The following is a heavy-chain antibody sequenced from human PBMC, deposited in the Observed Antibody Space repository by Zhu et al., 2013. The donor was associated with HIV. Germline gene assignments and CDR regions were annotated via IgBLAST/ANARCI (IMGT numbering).Heavy chain of an antibody. CDR3: ARDRAYYDSSGYYDFDWEQRYYYYYGMDV. D-gene: IGHD3-22*01. Sequence: QVQLVQSGAEVKKPGASVKVSCKASGYTFTGYYMHWVRQAPGQGLEWMGWINPNSGGTNYAQKFQGWVTMTRDTSISTAYMELSRLRSDDTAVYYCARDRAYYDSSGYYDFDWEQRYYYYYGMDVWGQGTTVTVSS. CDR1: GYTFTGYY. V-gene: IGHV1-2*04. CDR2: INPNSGGT. J-gene: IGHJ6*02.